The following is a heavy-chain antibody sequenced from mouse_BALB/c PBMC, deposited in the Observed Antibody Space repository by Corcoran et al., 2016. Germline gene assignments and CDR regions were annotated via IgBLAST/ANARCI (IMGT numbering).Heavy chain of an antibody. CDR2: IDPENGNT. V-gene: IGHV14-1*02. CDR1: GFNIKDYY. D-gene: IGHD4-1*01. J-gene: IGHJ3*01. CDR3: ATGTY. Sequence: EVQLQQSGAELVRPGALVKLSCKASGFNIKDYYMHWVKQRPEQSLEWIGWIDPENGNTIYDPKFQGKASITADTSYTTAYLQLSSMTSEDTVVYFCATGTYWGQGTLVTVSA.